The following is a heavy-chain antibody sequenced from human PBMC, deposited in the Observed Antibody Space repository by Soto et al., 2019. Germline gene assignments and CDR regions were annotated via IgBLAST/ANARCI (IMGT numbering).Heavy chain of an antibody. D-gene: IGHD4-4*01. CDR1: GFTVSSNY. CDR2: IYSGGST. V-gene: IGHV3-66*01. J-gene: IGHJ4*02. Sequence: GGSLRLSCVASGFTVSSNYMTWVRQAPGKGLEWVSVIYSGGSTYYADSVKGRFIISRDSSKNTLYLQMNTLSAEDTGVYYCVRAPPGTRVFDYWGQGTPVTVSS. CDR3: VRAPPGTRVFDY.